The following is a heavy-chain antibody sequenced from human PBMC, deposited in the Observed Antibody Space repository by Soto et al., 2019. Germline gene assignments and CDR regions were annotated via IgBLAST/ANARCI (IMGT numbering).Heavy chain of an antibody. V-gene: IGHV4-34*01. CDR2: INHSGST. CDR3: ARLITFGGVIVILNAFEI. D-gene: IGHD3-16*02. CDR1: GGSFSGYY. J-gene: IGHJ3*02. Sequence: PSETLSLTCAVYGGSFSGYYWSWIRQPPGKGLEWIGEINHSGSTNYNPSLKSRVTISVDTSKNQFSLKLSSVTAADTAVYYCARLITFGGVIVILNAFEIWGQGTMVTVSS.